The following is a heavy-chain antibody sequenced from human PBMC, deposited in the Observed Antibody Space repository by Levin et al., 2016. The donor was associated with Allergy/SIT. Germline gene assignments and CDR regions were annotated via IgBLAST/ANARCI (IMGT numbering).Heavy chain of an antibody. D-gene: IGHD1-1*01. J-gene: IGHJ6*02. Sequence: GESLKISCATSGFTFSSYSFNWVRQAPGKGLEWLAYITSSGNTREYADSVKGRFTISRDDARKSLYLQMNSLRDEDTAVYYCARDGQQLAPYAMDVWGQGTTVTVSS. CDR1: GFTFSSYS. V-gene: IGHV3-48*02. CDR2: ITSSGNTR. CDR3: ARDGQQLAPYAMDV.